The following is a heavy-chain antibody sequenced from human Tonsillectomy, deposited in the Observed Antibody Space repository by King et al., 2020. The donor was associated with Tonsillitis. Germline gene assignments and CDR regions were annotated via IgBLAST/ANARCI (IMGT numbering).Heavy chain of an antibody. V-gene: IGHV3-7*03. J-gene: IGHJ4*02. CDR3: AREGGQQLVEGFDY. CDR1: GFTFSRYW. CDR2: IKQDGSEK. D-gene: IGHD6-13*01. Sequence: VQLVESGGGLVQPGGSLRLSCAASGFTFSRYWMSWVRQAPGKRLEWVANIKQDGSEKYYVDSVKGRFTISRDNAKNSLYLQMNSLRAEDTAVYYCAREGGQQLVEGFDYWGQGTLVTVSS.